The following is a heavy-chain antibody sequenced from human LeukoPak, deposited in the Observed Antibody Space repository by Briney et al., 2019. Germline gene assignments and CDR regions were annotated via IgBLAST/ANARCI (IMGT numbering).Heavy chain of an antibody. D-gene: IGHD4/OR15-4a*01. CDR3: ARAGAIHYYYYYGMDV. J-gene: IGHJ6*02. CDR2: MNPNSGNT. Sequence: ASVKVSCKASGYTFTSYDINWVRQATGQGLEWXXXMNPNSGNTGYAQKFQGRVTMTRNTSISTAYMELSSLRSEDTAVYYCARAGAIHYYYYYGMDVWGQGTTVTVSS. CDR1: GYTFTSYD. V-gene: IGHV1-8*01.